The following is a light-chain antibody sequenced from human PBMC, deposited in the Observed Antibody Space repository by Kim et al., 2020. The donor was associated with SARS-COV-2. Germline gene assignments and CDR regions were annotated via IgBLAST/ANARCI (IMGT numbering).Light chain of an antibody. V-gene: IGLV3-27*01. J-gene: IGLJ2*01. CDR3: YSAADNNLI. CDR2: KDS. Sequence: SVSPGQTARITCSGDVLAKKYARWFQQKPGQAPVLVIYKDSEWPSGIPERLSGSSSGTTVTLTISGAQVEDEADYYCYSAADNNLIFGGGTQLTVL. CDR1: VLAKKY.